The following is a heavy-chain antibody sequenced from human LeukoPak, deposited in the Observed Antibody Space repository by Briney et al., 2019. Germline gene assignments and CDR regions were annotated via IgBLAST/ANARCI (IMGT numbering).Heavy chain of an antibody. Sequence: GGSLRLSCAASGFTFSSYAMSWVRQAPGKGPDWVSAITGSGGSTYYADSVKGRFTISRDNSKNTLYLQMNSLRAEDTAVYYCAKGSSSSRPYYFDYWGQGTLVTVSS. J-gene: IGHJ4*02. D-gene: IGHD6-6*01. V-gene: IGHV3-23*01. CDR2: ITGSGGST. CDR3: AKGSSSSRPYYFDY. CDR1: GFTFSSYA.